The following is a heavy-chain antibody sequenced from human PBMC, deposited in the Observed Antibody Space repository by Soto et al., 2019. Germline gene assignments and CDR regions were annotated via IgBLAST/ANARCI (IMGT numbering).Heavy chain of an antibody. CDR1: GDSISSVNHY. Sequence: TLSLTCIVSGDSISSVNHYWNWIRQHPGKGLEWIGYIYYSGSTYYNPSLKSRVTLSVDTSKNQFSLNLRSVTAADTAVYYCARMAEVRWLDPWGQGTRVTVSS. D-gene: IGHD3-10*01. J-gene: IGHJ5*02. V-gene: IGHV4-31*03. CDR2: IYYSGST. CDR3: ARMAEVRWLDP.